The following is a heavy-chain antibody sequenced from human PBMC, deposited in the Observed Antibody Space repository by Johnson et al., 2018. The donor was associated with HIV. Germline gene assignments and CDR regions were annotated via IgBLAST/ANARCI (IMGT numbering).Heavy chain of an antibody. J-gene: IGHJ3*02. D-gene: IGHD6-13*01. Sequence: QVQLVESGGGLVQPGGSLRLSCAASGFTVSSNYMSWVRQAPGKGLEWVAFIRYDGSNGYYGDSVKGRFTISRDNSKNIVYLQMNSLRAEDTAVYYCAKDLRSSSWTGDAFHIWGQGTMVTVSS. CDR2: IRYDGSNG. CDR3: AKDLRSSSWTGDAFHI. V-gene: IGHV3-30*02. CDR1: GFTVSSNY.